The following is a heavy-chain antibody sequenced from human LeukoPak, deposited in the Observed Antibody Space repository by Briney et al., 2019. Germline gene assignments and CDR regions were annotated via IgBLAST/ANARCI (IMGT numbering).Heavy chain of an antibody. Sequence: PGGSLRLSCSASGFTFSSYAMSWVRQAPGKGLEWVSAISGSGGSTYYADSVKGRFTISRDNSKNTLYLQMNSLRAEDTAVYYCARRGMVRGVIAMGSYYYYMDVWGKGTTVTVSS. CDR2: ISGSGGST. D-gene: IGHD3-10*01. CDR1: GFTFSSYA. V-gene: IGHV3-23*01. J-gene: IGHJ6*03. CDR3: ARRGMVRGVIAMGSYYYYMDV.